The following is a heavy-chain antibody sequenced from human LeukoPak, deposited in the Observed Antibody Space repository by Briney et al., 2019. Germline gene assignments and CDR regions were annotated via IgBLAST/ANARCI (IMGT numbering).Heavy chain of an antibody. CDR1: GFTFSSYW. CDR2: IKQDGSEK. CDR3: ANSPNRLEYYFDY. J-gene: IGHJ4*02. Sequence: GGSLRLSCAASGFTFSSYWMSWVRQAPGKGLEWVANIKQDGSEKYYVDSVKGRFTISRDNAKNSLYLQMNSLRAEDTAVYYCANSPNRLEYYFDYWGQGTLVTVSS. V-gene: IGHV3-7*01. D-gene: IGHD1-14*01.